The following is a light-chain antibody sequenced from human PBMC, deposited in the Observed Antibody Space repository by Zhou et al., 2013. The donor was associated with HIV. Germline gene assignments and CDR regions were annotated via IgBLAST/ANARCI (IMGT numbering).Light chain of an antibody. CDR1: QDISYK. Sequence: DIQMTQSPSSLSAVVGDRVIITCRASQDISYKLAWFQQKPGKAPKSLIHAASNLQSGVPSRFSGSGSGTDFTLTINSLQPEDFATYYCQQYHTYPLTFGGGTKLEIK. CDR3: QQYHTYPLT. J-gene: IGKJ4*01. CDR2: AAS. V-gene: IGKV1-16*01.